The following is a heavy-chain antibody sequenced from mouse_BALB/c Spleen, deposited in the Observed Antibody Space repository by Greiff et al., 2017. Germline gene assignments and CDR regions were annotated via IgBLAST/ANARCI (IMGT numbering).Heavy chain of an antibody. J-gene: IGHJ1*01. D-gene: IGHD2-4*01. CDR2: IWGDGST. CDR1: GFSLTGYG. CDR3: ARVLYDYDGYWYFDV. V-gene: IGHV2-6-7*01. Sequence: QVQLKESGPGLVAPSQSLSITCTVSGFSLTGYGVNWVRQPPGKGLEWLGMIWGDGSTDYNSALKSRLSISKDNSKSQVFLKMNSLQTDDTARYYCARVLYDYDGYWYFDVWGAGTTVTVSS.